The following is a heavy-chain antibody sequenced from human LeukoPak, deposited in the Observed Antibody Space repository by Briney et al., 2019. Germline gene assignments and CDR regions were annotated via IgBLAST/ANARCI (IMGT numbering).Heavy chain of an antibody. D-gene: IGHD5-24*01. CDR1: GGTFSSYA. J-gene: IGHJ4*02. V-gene: IGHV1-69*01. Sequence: SVKVSCKASGGTFSSYAISWVRQAPGQGLEWMGGIIPIFGTANYAQKFQGRVTITADESTSTAYMELSSLRSEDTAVYYCARGGLGEGRDGYNEYTLDYWGQGTLVTVSS. CDR3: ARGGLGEGRDGYNEYTLDY. CDR2: IIPIFGTA.